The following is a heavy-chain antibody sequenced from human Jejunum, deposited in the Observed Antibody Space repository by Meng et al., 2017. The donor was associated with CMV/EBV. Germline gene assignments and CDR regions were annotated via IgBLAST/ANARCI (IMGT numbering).Heavy chain of an antibody. Sequence: SLTPNRVGVAWIRQPPGKALEWLAHIYWNDDKRYSPFLKSRLSITKDTSKNQVVLTMTNMDPVDTATYYCARLEMVLVPPSILIDSWGQGTLVTVSS. CDR2: IYWNDDK. CDR3: ARLEMVLVPPSILIDS. CDR1: SLTPNRVG. J-gene: IGHJ4*02. D-gene: IGHD5-24*01. V-gene: IGHV2-5*01.